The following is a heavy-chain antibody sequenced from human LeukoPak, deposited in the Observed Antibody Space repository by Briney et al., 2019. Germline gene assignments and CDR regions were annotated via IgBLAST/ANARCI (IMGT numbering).Heavy chain of an antibody. J-gene: IGHJ6*03. CDR1: GFTFTTYW. CDR3: ARRVYSSSSYYYYYMDV. D-gene: IGHD6-6*01. V-gene: IGHV3-7*01. Sequence: PGGSLRLSCAASGFTFTTYWMGWVRQAPGKGLEWVANIKQDGSEKYYADSVKGRFTISRDNAKNSLYLQMNSLRAEDTAVYYCARRVYSSSSYYYYYMDVWGKGTTVTVSS. CDR2: IKQDGSEK.